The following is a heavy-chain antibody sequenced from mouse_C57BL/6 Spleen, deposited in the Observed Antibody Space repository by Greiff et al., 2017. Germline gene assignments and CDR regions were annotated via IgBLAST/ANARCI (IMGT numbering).Heavy chain of an antibody. V-gene: IGHV1-62-2*01. CDR1: CYPFPEST. J-gene: IGHJ4*01. Sequence: QVQLQQSGAELVKHGASVKLSCKSSCYPFPESTLHWVKQRSGHGLVWIGWCYPGSGSIKYNEKFKDKATLTANKSSSTVYMELSRLTSTDSAVYFCARHEEEAYGSFMDYWGKGTSVTVSS. CDR3: ARHEEEAYGSFMDY. D-gene: IGHD1-1*01. CDR2: CYPGSGSI.